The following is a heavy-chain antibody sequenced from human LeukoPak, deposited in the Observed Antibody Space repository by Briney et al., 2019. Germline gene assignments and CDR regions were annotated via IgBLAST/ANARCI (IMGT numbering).Heavy chain of an antibody. D-gene: IGHD6-19*01. Sequence: GRSLRLSSAASGFTLSAHGMHWVRQAPGKGLAWVANIKQDGSEKYYVDSVKGRFTISRDNAKNALYLQMDSLRAEDTAVYYCARDIAVAGDDYWGQGTLVTVSS. CDR1: GFTLSAHG. CDR3: ARDIAVAGDDY. CDR2: IKQDGSEK. J-gene: IGHJ4*02. V-gene: IGHV3-7*04.